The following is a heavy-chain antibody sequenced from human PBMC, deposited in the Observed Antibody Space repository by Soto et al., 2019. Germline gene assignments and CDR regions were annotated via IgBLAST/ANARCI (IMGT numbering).Heavy chain of an antibody. CDR1: GGSITSAGSF. CDR3: ARGGASSKWFAP. CDR2: IGYSGAT. J-gene: IGHJ5*02. D-gene: IGHD2-15*01. V-gene: IGHV4-31*03. Sequence: SLTCTVSGGSITSAGSFWSWIRQHPGKGPEWIAFIGYSGATPYNPSLASRVTISVDTSKSQFSLNLRSVNAADTAVYYCARGGASSKWFAPWGQGTLVTVSS.